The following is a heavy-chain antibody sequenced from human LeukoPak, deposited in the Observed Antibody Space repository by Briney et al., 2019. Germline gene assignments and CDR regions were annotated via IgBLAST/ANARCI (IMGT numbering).Heavy chain of an antibody. CDR1: GGSINSYY. J-gene: IGHJ4*02. CDR3: ASSRSSSGWSLIDY. D-gene: IGHD6-19*01. V-gene: IGHV4-59*01. Sequence: PSETLSLTCTVSGGSINSYYWSWIRQPPGKGLKWFGYIYYSGSTNYKPSLKRRVTISVDTSKNQCSLKVSSVTAADTAVYYCASSRSSSGWSLIDYWGQGALVTVSS. CDR2: IYYSGST.